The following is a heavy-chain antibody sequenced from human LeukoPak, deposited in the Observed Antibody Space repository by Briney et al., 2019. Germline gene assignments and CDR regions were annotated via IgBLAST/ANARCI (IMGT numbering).Heavy chain of an antibody. J-gene: IGHJ3*02. CDR3: AGWSSGSTAYDI. CDR2: IFHSGST. D-gene: IGHD1-14*01. CDR1: GGSISSSIYY. V-gene: IGHV4-39*01. Sequence: SETLSLTCTVSGGSISSSIYYWSWIRQPPGKGLERLGSIFHSGSTYYSPSFKSRVTISADTSKNQFSLRLLSVTAADTAVYYCAGWSSGSTAYDIWGHGTMVTVSS.